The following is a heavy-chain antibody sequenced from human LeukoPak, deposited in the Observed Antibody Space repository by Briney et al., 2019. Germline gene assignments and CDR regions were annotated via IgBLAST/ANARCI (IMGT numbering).Heavy chain of an antibody. D-gene: IGHD2-15*01. V-gene: IGHV3-43*01. CDR3: AKAPVTTCRGAFCYPFDY. CDR2: ISWDGGST. Sequence: GGSLRLSCAASGFTFDDYTMHWVRQAPGKGLEWVSLISWDGGSTYYADSVKGRFTISRDNSKNTLYLQMNRLRPEDAAVYYCAKAPVTTCRGAFCYPFDYWGLGTLVTVSS. J-gene: IGHJ4*02. CDR1: GFTFDDYT.